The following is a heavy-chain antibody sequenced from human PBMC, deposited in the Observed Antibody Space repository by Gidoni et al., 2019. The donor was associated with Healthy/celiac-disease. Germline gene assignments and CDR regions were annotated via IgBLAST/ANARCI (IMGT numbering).Heavy chain of an antibody. D-gene: IGHD7-27*01. CDR2: IKHDGSEK. CDR3: AIDGDAWAFDI. V-gene: IGHV3-7*03. J-gene: IGHJ3*02. CDR1: GFTFSSYW. Sequence: EVQLVESGGGLVQRGGYLRLAWSADGFTFSSYWMSWVRQAPGKGLEGVANIKHDGSEKYYVDSGKGRFTISRDNAKNSLYLQMNSLSAEDTAVYYCAIDGDAWAFDIWGQGTMVTVSS.